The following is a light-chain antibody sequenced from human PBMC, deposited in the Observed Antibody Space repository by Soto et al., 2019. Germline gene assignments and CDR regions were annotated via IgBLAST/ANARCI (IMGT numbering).Light chain of an antibody. J-gene: IGKJ2*01. CDR1: QSVSSY. CDR2: DAS. Sequence: EIVLTQSPATLSLSPGERATLSCRASQSVSSYLAWYQQKPGQTPRLLIYDASNRATGIPSRFSGRGSGTDFTLTISSLEPEDFAVNYCQHRSNWPPYTFGQGTKLEIK. V-gene: IGKV3-11*01. CDR3: QHRSNWPPYT.